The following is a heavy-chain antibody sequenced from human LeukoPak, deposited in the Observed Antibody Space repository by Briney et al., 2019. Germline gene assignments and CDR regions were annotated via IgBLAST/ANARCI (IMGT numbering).Heavy chain of an antibody. Sequence: SETLSLTCTVSGGSISSYYWSWIRQPPGKGLEWIGYIYYSGSTNYNPSLKSRVTISVDTSKNQFPLKLSSVTAADTAVYYCARVGGSYYKEFDYWGQGTLVTVSS. V-gene: IGHV4-59*01. J-gene: IGHJ4*02. CDR1: GGSISSYY. D-gene: IGHD1-26*01. CDR2: IYYSGST. CDR3: ARVGGSYYKEFDY.